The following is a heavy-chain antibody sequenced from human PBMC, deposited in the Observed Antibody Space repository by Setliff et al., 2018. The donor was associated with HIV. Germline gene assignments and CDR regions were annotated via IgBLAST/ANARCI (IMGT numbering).Heavy chain of an antibody. Sequence: GSLRLSCAASGFTFSGSAMHWVRQASGKGLEWVGRIRSKGYGSATAYAASVKGRFTISRDDSKNTAYLQMNSLKTEDTAVYYCTTDGLSYYNFLVGYYKFDYWGQGTLVTVSS. D-gene: IGHD3-9*01. J-gene: IGHJ4*02. CDR1: GFTFSGSA. V-gene: IGHV3-73*01. CDR2: IRSKGYGSAT. CDR3: TTDGLSYYNFLVGYYKFDY.